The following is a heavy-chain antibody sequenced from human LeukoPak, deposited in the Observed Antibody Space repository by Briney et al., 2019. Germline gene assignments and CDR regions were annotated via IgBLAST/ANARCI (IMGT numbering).Heavy chain of an antibody. CDR2: ISSSSSTI. J-gene: IGHJ4*02. Sequence: GGSLRLSCAASGFTFSSYSMTWVRQAPGKGLEWVSYISSSSSTIYYADSVKGRFTISRDNAKNSLYLQMNSLRAEDTAVYYCVRDRGRGYSGYDKDYWGQGTLVTVSS. CDR3: VRDRGRGYSGYDKDY. V-gene: IGHV3-48*04. CDR1: GFTFSSYS. D-gene: IGHD5-12*01.